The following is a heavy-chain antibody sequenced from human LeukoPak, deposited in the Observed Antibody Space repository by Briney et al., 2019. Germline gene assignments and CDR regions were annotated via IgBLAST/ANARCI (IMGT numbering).Heavy chain of an antibody. J-gene: IGHJ4*02. V-gene: IGHV1-2*02. CDR2: INPNSGGT. CDR1: GYTFTGYY. Sequence: ASVKVSCKASGYTFTGYYMHWVRQAPGQGLEWMGWINPNSGGTNYAQKFQGRVTMTRGTSISTAYMELSRLRSDDTAVYYCARGPVYSSSFYFDYWGQGTLVTVSS. CDR3: ARGPVYSSSFYFDY. D-gene: IGHD6-6*01.